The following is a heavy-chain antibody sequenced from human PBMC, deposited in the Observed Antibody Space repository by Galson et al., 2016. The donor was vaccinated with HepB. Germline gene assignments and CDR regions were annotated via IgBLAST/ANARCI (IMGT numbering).Heavy chain of an antibody. CDR1: GFIFSSYG. CDR2: ISDDGSNK. D-gene: IGHD3-22*01. CDR3: AKCASATVVICANFDY. V-gene: IGHV3-30*18. Sequence: SLRLSCAASGFIFSSYGMHWVRQAPGKGLEWVAVISDDGSNKYYADSVKGRFTTSRDNSKSTLYLQMNRLRAEDTAVYYCAKCASATVVICANFDYWGQGTLGTVSS. J-gene: IGHJ4*02.